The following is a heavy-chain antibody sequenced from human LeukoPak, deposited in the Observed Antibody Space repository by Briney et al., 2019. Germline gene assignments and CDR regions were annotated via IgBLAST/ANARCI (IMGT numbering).Heavy chain of an antibody. CDR3: ASWYYYDSSGHFQH. J-gene: IGHJ1*01. D-gene: IGHD3-22*01. CDR2: IYYSGST. Sequence: SETLSLTCTVSGGSISSYYWSWIRQPPGKGLEGIGYIYYSGSTNYNPSLKSRVTISVVTSKNQFSLKLSSVTAADTAVYYCASWYYYDSSGHFQHWGQGTLVTVSS. CDR1: GGSISSYY. V-gene: IGHV4-59*01.